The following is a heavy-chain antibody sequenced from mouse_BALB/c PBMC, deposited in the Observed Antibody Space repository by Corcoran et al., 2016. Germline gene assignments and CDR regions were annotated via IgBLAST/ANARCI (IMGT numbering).Heavy chain of an antibody. V-gene: IGHV1-7*01. CDR3: SSSYGSSYYMDY. J-gene: IGHJ4*01. Sequence: QVQLKQSGAELAKPGASVKMSCKASGYTFTSYCIHWVKQRPGQGLEWIGYINPSTGYTEYNQKFKDKATLTADKSSSTAYMQLSSLTSEDSAVYFCSSSYGSSYYMDYWGQGTSVTVS. CDR1: GYTFTSYC. CDR2: INPSTGYT. D-gene: IGHD1-1*01.